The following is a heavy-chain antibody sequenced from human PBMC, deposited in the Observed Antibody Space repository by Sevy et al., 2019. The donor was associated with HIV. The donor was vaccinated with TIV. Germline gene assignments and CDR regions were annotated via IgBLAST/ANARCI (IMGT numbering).Heavy chain of an antibody. CDR3: AADRGEDYCSGNSCQRHYYYGLDV. Sequence: ASVKVSCKVSGYRLIEVSMHWVRQAPGKGLEWMGHLDPEDGETNYAQNFQGRVTMTEDTTTDTAYMEVSRLRSEDTDVYYCAADRGEDYCSGNSCQRHYYYGLDVWGQGTTVTVSS. D-gene: IGHD2-15*01. J-gene: IGHJ6*02. CDR1: GYRLIEVS. CDR2: LDPEDGET. V-gene: IGHV1-24*01.